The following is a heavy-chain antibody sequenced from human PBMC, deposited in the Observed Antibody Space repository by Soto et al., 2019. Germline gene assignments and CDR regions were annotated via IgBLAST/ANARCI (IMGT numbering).Heavy chain of an antibody. J-gene: IGHJ4*02. CDR1: GGTFSTYA. CDR3: ASGIQLWLRRIYNGYSG. D-gene: IGHD5-18*01. Sequence: QVQLVQSGAEVKKPESSVKVSCKAPGGTFSTYAISWVRQAPGQGLEWMGGIIPMFGTANYAQRFQDRVTLTANESTNTVYMELSSLRSEDTAVYFCASGIQLWLRRIYNGYSGWGQGTLVTVSS. V-gene: IGHV1-69*12. CDR2: IIPMFGTA.